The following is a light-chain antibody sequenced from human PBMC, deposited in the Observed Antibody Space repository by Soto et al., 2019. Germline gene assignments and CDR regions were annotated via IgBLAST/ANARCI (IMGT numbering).Light chain of an antibody. Sequence: QSALTQPASVSGSPGQSITISCAGTINDVGAFSYVSWYLQHPDKAPQLIIYDVTNRPSGVSDRFSASKSGNTASLTISGLQAEDEADYFCSSYTTFGTLIFGGGTQLTVL. V-gene: IGLV2-14*03. CDR1: INDVGAFSY. CDR3: SSYTTFGTLI. J-gene: IGLJ2*01. CDR2: DVT.